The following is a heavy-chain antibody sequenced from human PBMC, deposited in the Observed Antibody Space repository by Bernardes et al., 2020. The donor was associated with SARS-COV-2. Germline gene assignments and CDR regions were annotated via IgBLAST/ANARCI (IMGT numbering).Heavy chain of an antibody. Sequence: GESLKISCKGSGYSFSNYWIGWVRQRPGKGLEWIGIIYPRDSAPRYSPSFQGQVTISVDKSIDTVYLQWSSLRASDTAIYYCARHPEGYDYWGQGTLVTVSS. D-gene: IGHD2-15*01. J-gene: IGHJ4*02. V-gene: IGHV5-51*01. CDR3: ARHPEGYDY. CDR1: GYSFSNYW. CDR2: IYPRDSAP.